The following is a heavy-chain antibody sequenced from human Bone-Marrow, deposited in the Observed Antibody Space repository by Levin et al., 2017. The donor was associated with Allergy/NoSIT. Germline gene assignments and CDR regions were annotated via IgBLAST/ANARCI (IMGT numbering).Heavy chain of an antibody. Sequence: GESLKISCQASGYTFTSYDIHWVRQATGQGLEWMGWLNPNNDDTGYALRFQGRITMTRNTSINTAYMELSSLRSEDTAVYFCARVRTIFGVIMPSVYYYGLDVWGQGTTVAVSS. CDR2: LNPNNDDT. D-gene: IGHD3-3*01. J-gene: IGHJ6*02. V-gene: IGHV1-8*01. CDR3: ARVRTIFGVIMPSVYYYGLDV. CDR1: GYTFTSYD.